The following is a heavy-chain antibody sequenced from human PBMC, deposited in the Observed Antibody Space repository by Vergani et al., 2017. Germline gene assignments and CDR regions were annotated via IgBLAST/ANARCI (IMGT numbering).Heavy chain of an antibody. D-gene: IGHD5-18*01. V-gene: IGHV3-23*01. J-gene: IGHJ6*02. CDR2: ISGSGGST. Sequence: EVQLLESGGGLVQPGGSLRLSCAASGFTFSSYAMSWVRQAPGKGLEWVSAISGSGGSTYYADSVKGRFTISRDNAKNSLYLQMNSLRAEDTAVYYCARVRDTAMVLLYYYYGMDVWGQGTTVTVSS. CDR1: GFTFSSYA. CDR3: ARVRDTAMVLLYYYYGMDV.